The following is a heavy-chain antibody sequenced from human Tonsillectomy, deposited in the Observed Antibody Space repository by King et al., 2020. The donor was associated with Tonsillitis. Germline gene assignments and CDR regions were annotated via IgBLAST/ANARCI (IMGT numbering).Heavy chain of an antibody. CDR3: ARNASNNYGSGGYTPNWFDP. CDR2: IHYSGRT. J-gene: IGHJ5*02. CDR1: GGSITNDDHY. Sequence: VQLQESGPGLVKPSQTLSLTCTVSGGSITNDDHYWSLIRQPPGKGLEWIGYIHYSGRTYYNPSLKSRVTISLDTSKNQFSLKRTSVTAADTAVYYCARNASNNYGSGGYTPNWFDPWGQGILVTVSS. V-gene: IGHV4-30-4*08. D-gene: IGHD3-10*01.